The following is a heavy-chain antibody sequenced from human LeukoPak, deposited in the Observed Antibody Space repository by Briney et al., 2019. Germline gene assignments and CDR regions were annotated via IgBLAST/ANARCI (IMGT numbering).Heavy chain of an antibody. J-gene: IGHJ4*02. V-gene: IGHV4-4*02. CDR1: GGSISSSNW. D-gene: IGHD3-16*02. CDR3: ARARGYLDYFDY. Sequence: SETLSLTCTVSGGSISSSNWWSWVRQPPGKGLEWIGEIYHSGSTNYNPSLKSRVTISVDKSKNQFSLKLSSVTAADTAVYYCARARGYLDYFDYWGQGTLVTVSS. CDR2: IYHSGST.